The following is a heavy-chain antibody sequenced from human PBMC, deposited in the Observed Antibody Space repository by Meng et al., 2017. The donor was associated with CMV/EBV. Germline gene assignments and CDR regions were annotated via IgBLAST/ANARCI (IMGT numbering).Heavy chain of an antibody. CDR2: ISASGGTT. CDR3: ARTDYYDGTGYYS. J-gene: IGHJ4*02. Sequence: GESLKISCATSGFSFGSYAMTWVRQAPGKGLEWVSIISASGGTTYYSDSVRGRVTVSRDNSKDTLYLHMTSLRAEDTAVYYCARTDYYDGTGYYSWGQGTLVTVSS. D-gene: IGHD3-22*01. CDR1: GFSFGSYA. V-gene: IGHV3-23*01.